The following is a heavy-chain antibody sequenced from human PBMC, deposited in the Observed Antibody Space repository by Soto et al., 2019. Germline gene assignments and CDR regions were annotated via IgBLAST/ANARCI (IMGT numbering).Heavy chain of an antibody. CDR3: ERGQTYNFNYNYFDY. CDR1: GGSFDGYL. CDR2: VHHTGRT. D-gene: IGHD1-7*01. Sequence: SETLSLTCTTSGGSFDGYLWSWIRQPPGKGLEWIGEVHHTGRTKYSSSLKSRVTISGDTSKKQVSLKLNSVTAADTAVYYCERGQTYNFNYNYFDYWGQGTPVTVSS. V-gene: IGHV4-34*01. J-gene: IGHJ4*02.